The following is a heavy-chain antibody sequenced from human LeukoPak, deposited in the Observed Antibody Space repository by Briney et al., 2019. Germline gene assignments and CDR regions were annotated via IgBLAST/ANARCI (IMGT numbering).Heavy chain of an antibody. Sequence: ASVKVSCKASGYTFTGYYMHWVRQAPGQGLEWMGWINPNSGGTNYAQKFQGRVTMTRDTSISTAYMELSRLRSDDTAVYYCARAISYYDSSGYYYYWGQGTLVTVSS. CDR2: INPNSGGT. CDR1: GYTFTGYY. CDR3: ARAISYYDSSGYYYY. V-gene: IGHV1-2*02. J-gene: IGHJ4*02. D-gene: IGHD3-22*01.